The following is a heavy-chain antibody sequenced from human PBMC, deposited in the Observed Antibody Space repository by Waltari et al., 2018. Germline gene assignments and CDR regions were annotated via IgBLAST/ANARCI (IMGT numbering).Heavy chain of an antibody. D-gene: IGHD3-9*01. CDR2: IRSKENGGPT. J-gene: IGHJ4*02. V-gene: IGHV3-15*01. CDR3: VTPPIFAAHGGFDY. Sequence: EVVLAESGGGLVKPGGSLRLSCAASGFSFGYAWASWVRQIPGKGLEWLGRIRSKENGGPTEYSAAVKDRFVISRDDSEKMLFLEMTNLKIEDTGVYYCVTPPIFAAHGGFDYWGQGALVTVSS. CDR1: GFSFGYAW.